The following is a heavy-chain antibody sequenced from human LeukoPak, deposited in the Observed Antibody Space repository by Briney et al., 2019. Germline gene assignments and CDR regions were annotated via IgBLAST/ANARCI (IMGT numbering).Heavy chain of an antibody. Sequence: SETLSLTCTVSGGSISSSGSFWDWIRQPPGKGLEWIGTVHYGGSTYYNPSLKSRVIIAVDTSKNQFSLRLTSVTAADTAVFYCARHASSSDSTASYYSFDSWGQGTLVTVSS. D-gene: IGHD3-22*01. CDR3: ARHASSSDSTASYYSFDS. V-gene: IGHV4-39*01. CDR1: GGSISSSGSF. J-gene: IGHJ4*02. CDR2: VHYGGST.